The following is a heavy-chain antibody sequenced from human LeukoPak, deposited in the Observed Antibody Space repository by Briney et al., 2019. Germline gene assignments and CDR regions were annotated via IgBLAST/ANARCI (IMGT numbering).Heavy chain of an antibody. V-gene: IGHV4-34*01. CDR3: ARRIVVVTAIRKAYWFDP. Sequence: PSETLSLTCAVYGGSFSGYYWSWIRQPPGKGLEWIGEINNSGSTNYNPSLKSRVTISVDTSKNQFSLKLSSVTAADTAVYYCARRIVVVTAIRKAYWFDPWGQGTLVTVSS. CDR2: INNSGST. D-gene: IGHD2-21*02. J-gene: IGHJ5*02. CDR1: GGSFSGYY.